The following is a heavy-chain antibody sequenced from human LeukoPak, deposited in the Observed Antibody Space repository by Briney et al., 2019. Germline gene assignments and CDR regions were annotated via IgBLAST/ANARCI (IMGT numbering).Heavy chain of an antibody. CDR2: IYHSGST. CDR3: ARVPREDPYCSSTSCYGWTYYYYMDV. CDR1: GGSISSGGYS. V-gene: IGHV4-30-2*05. D-gene: IGHD2-2*01. Sequence: TSETLSLTCAVSGGSISSGGYSWSWIRQPPGKGLEWIGYIYHSGSTYYNPSLKSRVTISVDTSKNQFSLKLSSVTAADTAVYYCARVPREDPYCSSTSCYGWTYYYYMDVWGKGTTVTVSS. J-gene: IGHJ6*03.